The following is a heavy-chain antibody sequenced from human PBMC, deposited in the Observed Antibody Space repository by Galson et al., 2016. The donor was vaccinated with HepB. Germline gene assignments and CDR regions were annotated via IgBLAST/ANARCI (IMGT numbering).Heavy chain of an antibody. CDR3: TRGEYLLGWFDP. Sequence: SVKVSCKASGYTFTGYYMHWVRQAPGQGLEWMGRINPNSGGTNYAQKFQGRVTMTRDTSISTAYMELSRLRSDDKAVYYCTRGEYLLGWFDPWGQGTLVTVSS. CDR2: INPNSGGT. V-gene: IGHV1-2*06. J-gene: IGHJ5*02. D-gene: IGHD2/OR15-2a*01. CDR1: GYTFTGYY.